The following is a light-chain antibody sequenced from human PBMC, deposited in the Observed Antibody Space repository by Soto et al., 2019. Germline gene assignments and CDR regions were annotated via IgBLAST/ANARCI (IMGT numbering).Light chain of an antibody. CDR2: TTS. CDR1: NSNIGSNT. CDR3: AAWDGSLNGHV. V-gene: IGLV1-44*01. Sequence: QAVVTQPPSASGTPGQRVTISCSGSNSNIGSNTVHWYQQFPGTAPKLLIYTTSQRPSGVPDRFSGSKSGTSASLAISGLQSEDEADYYCAAWDGSLNGHVFGTGTKLTVL. J-gene: IGLJ1*01.